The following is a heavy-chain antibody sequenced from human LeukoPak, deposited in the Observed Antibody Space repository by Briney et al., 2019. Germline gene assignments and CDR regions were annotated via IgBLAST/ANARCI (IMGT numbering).Heavy chain of an antibody. J-gene: IGHJ6*02. CDR3: AKDIYDFWSGYYSTRFKDYYYGMDV. V-gene: IGHV3-9*01. Sequence: GRSLRLSCAASGFTFDDYAMPWVRQAPGKGLEWVSGISWNSGSIGYADSVKGRFTISRDNAKNSLYLQMNSLRAEDTALYYCAKDIYDFWSGYYSTRFKDYYYGMDVWGQGTTVTVSS. CDR2: ISWNSGSI. D-gene: IGHD3-3*01. CDR1: GFTFDDYA.